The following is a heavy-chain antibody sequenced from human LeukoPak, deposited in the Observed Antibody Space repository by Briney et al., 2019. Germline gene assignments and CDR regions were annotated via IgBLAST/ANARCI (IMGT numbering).Heavy chain of an antibody. Sequence: ASVKVSCKASGYTFTHLLMHWVRQAPGQGLEWMGWINPNSGDTNYVQKFQGRVTMTRDPSISTAYMELSGLRADDTAVYYCARERYTAYGNFDYWGRGTQVTVSS. CDR3: ARERYTAYGNFDY. CDR2: INPNSGDT. D-gene: IGHD5-12*01. CDR1: GYTFTHLL. V-gene: IGHV1-2*02. J-gene: IGHJ4*02.